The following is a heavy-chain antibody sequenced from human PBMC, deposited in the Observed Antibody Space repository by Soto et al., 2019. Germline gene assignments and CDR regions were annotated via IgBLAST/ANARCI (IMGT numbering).Heavy chain of an antibody. CDR2: ISGSGGST. CDR1: GFTFSSYA. D-gene: IGHD6-19*01. CDR3: AKDLRSGWFPKDNSDY. V-gene: IGHV3-23*01. J-gene: IGHJ4*02. Sequence: GGSLRLSCAASGFTFSSYAMSWVRQAPGKGLEWVSAISGSGGSTYYADSVKGRFTISRDNSKNTLYLQMNSLRAEDTAVYYCAKDLRSGWFPKDNSDYWGQGTLVTVSS.